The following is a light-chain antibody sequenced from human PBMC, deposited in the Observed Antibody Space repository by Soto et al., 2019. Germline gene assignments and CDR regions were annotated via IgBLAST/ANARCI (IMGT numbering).Light chain of an antibody. J-gene: IGKJ2*01. V-gene: IGKV3-11*01. Sequence: EIVLTQSPATLSLSPGERATLSCRASQSVSSYLAWYQQKPGQAPRLLIYDASNRATGIPARFSGSGSGTDFTLIISSLEPEDFAVYYCQQRSNWPPYTFGQGNKLEIK. CDR1: QSVSSY. CDR2: DAS. CDR3: QQRSNWPPYT.